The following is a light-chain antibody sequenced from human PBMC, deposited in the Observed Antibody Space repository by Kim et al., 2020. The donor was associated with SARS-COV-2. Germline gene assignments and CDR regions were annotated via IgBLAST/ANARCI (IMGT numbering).Light chain of an antibody. CDR2: AAS. CDR1: QDIRNY. J-gene: IGKJ2*01. CDR3: QQYDSYPRT. Sequence: DIQMTQSPSSLSASVGDRVTIICRASQDIRNYLAWFQQKPWKAPKSLIYAASRLQSGVPSKFSGSGSGTDFTLTISSLQPEDFATYYCQQYDSYPRTFGQGTKLEI. V-gene: IGKV1-16*02.